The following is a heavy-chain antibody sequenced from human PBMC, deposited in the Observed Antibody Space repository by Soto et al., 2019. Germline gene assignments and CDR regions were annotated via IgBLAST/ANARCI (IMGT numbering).Heavy chain of an antibody. J-gene: IGHJ6*02. CDR3: ACGDYELQYYYYDYGMDV. V-gene: IGHV1-69*01. D-gene: IGHD4-17*01. CDR1: GGTFSSYA. CDR2: IIPIFGTA. Sequence: QVQLVQSGAEVKKPGSSVKVSCKASGGTFSSYAISWVRQAPGQGLEWMGGIIPIFGTANYAQKFQGRVTSTADEATSTADMELSRLRSEDTDMYYCACGDYELQYYYYDYGMDVWGQGTTVTVSS.